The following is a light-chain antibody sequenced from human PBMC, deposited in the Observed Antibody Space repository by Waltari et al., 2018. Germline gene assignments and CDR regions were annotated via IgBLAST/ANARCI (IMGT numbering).Light chain of an antibody. CDR2: TAS. J-gene: IGKJ3*01. CDR3: QQSYSSPFT. V-gene: IGKV1-39*01. Sequence: DIQMTQSPSSLSASVGDRVTITCRASQSISNYLNWYQQKPGKAPKLLIYTASSLQRGVPSRFSGSGSGTDFTLTISSLQPEDFATFYCQQSYSSPFTFGPGTKVDIK. CDR1: QSISNY.